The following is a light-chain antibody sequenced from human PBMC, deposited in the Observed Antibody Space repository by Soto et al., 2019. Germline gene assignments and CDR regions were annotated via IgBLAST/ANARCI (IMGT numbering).Light chain of an antibody. V-gene: IGLV2-8*01. CDR2: EVN. J-gene: IGLJ1*01. CDR1: SSDVGGYNY. Sequence: QSALSHPPSASWSPGQSVSISCTGTSSDVGGYNYVSWYQQHPGKAPKLMIYEVNKRPSGVPDRFSGSKSGNTASLTVSGLQAEHEADYYCSSYAGTSNVFGTGTKVTXL. CDR3: SSYAGTSNV.